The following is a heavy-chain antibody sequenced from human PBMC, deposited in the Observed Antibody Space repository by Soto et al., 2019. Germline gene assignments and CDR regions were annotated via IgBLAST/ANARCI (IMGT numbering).Heavy chain of an antibody. CDR2: AYYRSKWSN. J-gene: IGHJ3*02. D-gene: IGHD1-26*01. CDR3: ARKVGGAFDI. Sequence: QSLSLTSAISGDSVSSNSAACNLIRQSPSRGLEWLGRAYYRSKWSNDYAVSVKSRITINPDTSKNQFSLQLNSVTPEDTAVYYCARKVGGAFDIWGQGTMVTVSS. V-gene: IGHV6-1*01. CDR1: GDSVSSNSAA.